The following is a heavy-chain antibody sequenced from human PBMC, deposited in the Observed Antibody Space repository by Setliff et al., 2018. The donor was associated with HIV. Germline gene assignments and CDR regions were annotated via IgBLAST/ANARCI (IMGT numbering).Heavy chain of an antibody. D-gene: IGHD2-15*01. CDR2: IYSSGST. J-gene: IGHJ1*01. Sequence: PSETLSLTCTVSNVSFNSYYWSWIRHPAGRALEGIGRIYSSGSTNYNPSLKSRVKMSLDTSKNQFSLKLSSVTAADTAVYFCARDPYCSGDGCFRYYQHWGRGTLVTVSS. CDR1: NVSFNSYY. V-gene: IGHV4-4*07. CDR3: ARDPYCSGDGCFRYYQH.